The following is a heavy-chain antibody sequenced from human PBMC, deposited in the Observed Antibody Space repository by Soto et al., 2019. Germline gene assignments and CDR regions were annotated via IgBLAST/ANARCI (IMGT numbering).Heavy chain of an antibody. CDR1: GGSDSSGGYY. CDR2: IYYSGST. D-gene: IGHD1-1*01. V-gene: IGHV4-31*03. CDR3: SRVYNWPSVYYYY. Sequence: SETLSLTCTVSGGSDSSGGYYWSWIRQHPGKGLEWIGYIYYSGSTYYNPSLKSRVTISVAPSKNQFSLTLSSMTAADTAVYYGSRVYNWPSVYYYYWARGSL. J-gene: IGHJ4*02.